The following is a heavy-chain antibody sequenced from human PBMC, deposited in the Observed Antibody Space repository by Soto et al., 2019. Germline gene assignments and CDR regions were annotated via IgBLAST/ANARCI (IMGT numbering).Heavy chain of an antibody. D-gene: IGHD3-10*01. V-gene: IGHV3-30-3*01. Sequence: QVQLVESGGGVVQPGRSLRLSCAASGFTFSNYIMHWVRQAPGKGLEWVAMILHDGNNKYYADSVKGRFTISRDNSKNTLYLQMNSLRTEDTAIYYCARDDEDGSYCDLGDWGQGTLVTVSS. CDR2: ILHDGNNK. CDR1: GFTFSNYI. CDR3: ARDDEDGSYCDLGD. J-gene: IGHJ4*02.